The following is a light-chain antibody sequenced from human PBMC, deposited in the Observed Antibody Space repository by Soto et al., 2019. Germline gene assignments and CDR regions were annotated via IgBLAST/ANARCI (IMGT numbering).Light chain of an antibody. CDR1: QSVSSSY. J-gene: IGKJ2*01. Sequence: IVLTQPPGTLSLSPGERATLSCRASQSVSSSYLAWYQQKPGQAPRLLIYGASSRATGIPDRFSGSGSGTDFTLTISRLEPEDFAVYYCHQYGSSPYTFGQGTKLEIK. V-gene: IGKV3-20*01. CDR3: HQYGSSPYT. CDR2: GAS.